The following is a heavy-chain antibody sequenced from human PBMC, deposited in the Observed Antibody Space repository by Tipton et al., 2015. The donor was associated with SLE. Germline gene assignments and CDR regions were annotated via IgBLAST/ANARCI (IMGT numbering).Heavy chain of an antibody. J-gene: IGHJ4*02. V-gene: IGHV3-9*01. CDR1: GFTFDDYA. Sequence: SLRLSCAASGFTFDDYAMHWVRQAPGKGLEWVSGISWNSGSIGYADSVKGRFTISRDNAKNSLYLQMNSLRAEDTALYYCGKEAAAGKLGVDYWGQGTLVTVSS. D-gene: IGHD6-25*01. CDR3: GKEAAAGKLGVDY. CDR2: ISWNSGSI.